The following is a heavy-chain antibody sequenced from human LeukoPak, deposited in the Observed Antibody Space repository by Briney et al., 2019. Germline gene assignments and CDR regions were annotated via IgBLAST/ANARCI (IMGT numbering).Heavy chain of an antibody. CDR3: ARLIRRGWGGATFDY. V-gene: IGHV5-10-1*01. CDR1: GYSFATYW. Sequence: GESLKISCKGSGYSFATYWISWVRQMPGKGPEWMGRIDPIDSYTNYSPSFQGHVTISADKSISTAYLQWSSLKASDTAMYYCARLIRRGWGGATFDYWGQGTLVTVSS. J-gene: IGHJ4*02. CDR2: IDPIDSYT. D-gene: IGHD1-26*01.